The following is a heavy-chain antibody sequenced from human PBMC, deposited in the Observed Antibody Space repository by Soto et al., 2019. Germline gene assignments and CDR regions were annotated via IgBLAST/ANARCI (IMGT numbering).Heavy chain of an antibody. J-gene: IGHJ4*02. CDR1: GGSISSSTYY. CDR3: ARHAQVLPAALRY. CDR2: IYYSGNT. Sequence: QLQLQESGPGLVKPSETLSLTCTVSGGSISSSTYYWGWIRQSPGKGLEWIGTIYYSGNTYYNPSLKSRLXXSXDXXKNQFSLKLSSVTAADTAVYYCARHAQVLPAALRYWGQGTLVTVSS. V-gene: IGHV4-39*01. D-gene: IGHD2-2*01.